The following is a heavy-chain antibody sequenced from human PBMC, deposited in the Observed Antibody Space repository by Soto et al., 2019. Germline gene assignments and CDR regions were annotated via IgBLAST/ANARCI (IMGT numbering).Heavy chain of an antibody. V-gene: IGHV1-3*01. Sequence: QVQLVQSGAEVKKPGASVKVSCKASGYTFTSYAMHWVRQAPGQRLEWMGWINAGNGNTKYSQKFQGRVTITRDTSASTAYMELSSLRSEDTAVYYCARPAYDYVWGSYRQRFDYWGQGTLVTVSS. CDR1: GYTFTSYA. CDR3: ARPAYDYVWGSYRQRFDY. D-gene: IGHD3-16*02. J-gene: IGHJ4*02. CDR2: INAGNGNT.